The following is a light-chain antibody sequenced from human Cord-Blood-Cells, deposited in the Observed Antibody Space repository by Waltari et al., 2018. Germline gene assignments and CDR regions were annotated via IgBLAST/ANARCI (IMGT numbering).Light chain of an antibody. CDR2: DVS. CDR3: SSYTSSSTLV. J-gene: IGLJ2*01. Sequence: QSALTQPASVSGSPGQSIPISCTGTSSYVGGSNSVSWYQPHPGKAPKLMIYDVSNRPSGVSNRFSGSKSGNTASLTISGLQAEDEADYYRSSYTSSSTLVFGGGTKLTVL. V-gene: IGLV2-14*01. CDR1: SSYVGGSNS.